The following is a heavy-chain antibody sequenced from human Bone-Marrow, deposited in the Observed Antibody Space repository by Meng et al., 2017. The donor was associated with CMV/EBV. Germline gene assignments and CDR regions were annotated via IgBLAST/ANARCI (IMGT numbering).Heavy chain of an antibody. CDR3: AKDGRVFVKD. CDR1: GFTFSSYS. V-gene: IGHV3-21*01. J-gene: IGHJ4*02. D-gene: IGHD3-16*02. Sequence: GESLKISCAASGFTFSSYSMNWVRQAPGKGLEWVSSISSSSSYIYYADSVKGRFTISRDNSKNTLYLQMNSLRAEDTAVYYCAKDGRVFVKDWGQGTLVTVSS. CDR2: ISSSSSYI.